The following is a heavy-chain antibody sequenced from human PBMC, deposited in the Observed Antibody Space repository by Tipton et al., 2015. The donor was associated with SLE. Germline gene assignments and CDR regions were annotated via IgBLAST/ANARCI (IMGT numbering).Heavy chain of an antibody. J-gene: IGHJ4*02. V-gene: IGHV3-30*02. D-gene: IGHD6-19*01. Sequence: SLRLSCAASAFTFSSHDMHWVRQAPGKGLEWVAFIRFDGTNKYYADSAKGRFTISRDNSKNMMYLQMNSLKSDDTALYYCTRGCAVAGSKGWNYWGQGTLVTVSS. CDR2: IRFDGTNK. CDR3: TRGCAVAGSKGWNY. CDR1: AFTFSSHD.